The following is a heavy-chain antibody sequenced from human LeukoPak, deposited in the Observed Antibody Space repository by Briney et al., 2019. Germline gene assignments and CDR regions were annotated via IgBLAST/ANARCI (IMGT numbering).Heavy chain of an antibody. CDR1: GGSFSGYY. Sequence: PSETLSLTCAVSGGSFSGYYWTWIRQPPGKGLEWIGEINHSGSTYYNPSLKSRVTISVDTSKNQFSLKLSSVTAADTAVYYCARGGTVDTAMVPYYYYGMDVWGQGTTVTVSS. D-gene: IGHD5-18*01. V-gene: IGHV4-34*09. CDR2: INHSGST. J-gene: IGHJ6*02. CDR3: ARGGTVDTAMVPYYYYGMDV.